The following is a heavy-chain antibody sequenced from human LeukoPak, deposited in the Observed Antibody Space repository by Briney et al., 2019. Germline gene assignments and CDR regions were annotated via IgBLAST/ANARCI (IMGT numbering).Heavy chain of an antibody. CDR1: GFTFSSYA. D-gene: IGHD3-10*01. CDR2: ISGSGGST. J-gene: IGHJ4*02. Sequence: TGGSLRLSCAASGFTFSSYAMSWVRQAPGMGLEWVSAISGSGGSTYYADSVKGRFTISRDNSKNTLYLQMNSLRAEDTAVYYCAKDYGSGSYGLRYYFDYWGQGTLVTVSP. CDR3: AKDYGSGSYGLRYYFDY. V-gene: IGHV3-23*01.